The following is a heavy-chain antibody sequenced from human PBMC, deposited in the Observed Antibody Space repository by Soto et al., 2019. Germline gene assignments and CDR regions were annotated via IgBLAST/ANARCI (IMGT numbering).Heavy chain of an antibody. CDR1: CVSISIPNW. CDR2: IDHSGTT. V-gene: IGHV4-4*02. J-gene: IGHJ3*02. CDR3: ARGKFYAFDI. Sequence: QVQLQESGPGLVKPSGTLSLTCAVSCVSISIPNWWDWVRQAPGKGLEWIGEIDHSGTTHYNPSLNIRVTISLDRSKNQFSLRLSSVAAEEAAVYFCARGKFYAFDIWCQGTMVTVSS.